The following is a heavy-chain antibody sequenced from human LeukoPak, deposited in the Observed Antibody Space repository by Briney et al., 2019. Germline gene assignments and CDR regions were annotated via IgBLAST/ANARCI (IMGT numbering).Heavy chain of an antibody. CDR1: GFTFGDYT. D-gene: IGHD5-18*01. Sequence: TGGSLRLSCTASGFTFGDYTMSWVRQPPGKGLEWVGFIRSEAYGGTAEYAASVKDRFTISRDDSKSIAYLQTNSLKTEDTAVYYCTRHPRGHTYGSYVYWGQGTLVTVSS. CDR3: TRHPRGHTYGSYVY. V-gene: IGHV3-49*04. CDR2: IRSEAYGGTA. J-gene: IGHJ4*02.